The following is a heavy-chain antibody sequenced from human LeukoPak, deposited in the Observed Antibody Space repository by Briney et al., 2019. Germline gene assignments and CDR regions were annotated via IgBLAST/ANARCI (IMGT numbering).Heavy chain of an antibody. V-gene: IGHV3-21*01. CDR2: ISSSSSYI. Sequence: GGSLRLSCAASGFTFSSYSMNWVRQAPGKGLGWVSFISSSSSYIYYAGSVKGRFTISRDNAKNSLYLQMNSLRAEDTAVYYCARVGEYQLLPDYWGQGTLVTVSS. CDR3: ARVGEYQLLPDY. D-gene: IGHD2-2*01. J-gene: IGHJ4*02. CDR1: GFTFSSYS.